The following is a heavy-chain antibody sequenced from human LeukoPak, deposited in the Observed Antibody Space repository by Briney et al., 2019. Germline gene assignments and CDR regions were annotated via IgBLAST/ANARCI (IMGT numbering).Heavy chain of an antibody. D-gene: IGHD1-14*01. J-gene: IGHJ5*02. CDR3: ARVRNPNWFDP. Sequence: PSENLSLTCTVSGGSISSYYWSWIRQPPGKGLKWIGYIYYSGSTNYNPSLKSRVTISVDTSKNQFSLKLSSVTAADTAVYYCARVRNPNWFDPWGQGTLVTVSS. CDR1: GGSISSYY. V-gene: IGHV4-59*01. CDR2: IYYSGST.